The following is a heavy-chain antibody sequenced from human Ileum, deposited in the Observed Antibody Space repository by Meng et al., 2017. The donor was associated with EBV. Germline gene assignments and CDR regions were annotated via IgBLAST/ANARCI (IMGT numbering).Heavy chain of an antibody. Sequence: QVQLQESGPGLVKPSQTLSLTCNVSGGSISSAVYYWCWIRQPPGKGLEWIGYIYYSGSTYYTPSLKSRVTISVDTSKNQFSLKLSSVTAADTAVYYCARGPTTYFDYWGQGTLVTVGS. CDR2: IYYSGST. CDR1: GGSISSAVYY. D-gene: IGHD4-17*01. V-gene: IGHV4-30-4*01. J-gene: IGHJ4*02. CDR3: ARGPTTYFDY.